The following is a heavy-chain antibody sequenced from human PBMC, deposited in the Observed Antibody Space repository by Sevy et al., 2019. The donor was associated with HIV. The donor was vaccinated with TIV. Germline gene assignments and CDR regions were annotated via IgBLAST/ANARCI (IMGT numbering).Heavy chain of an antibody. D-gene: IGHD2-2*01. Sequence: SENLSLTCTVSGGSISSSSYYWGWIRQPPGKGLEWIGSIYYSGSTYYNPSLKSRVTISVDTSKNQFSLKLSSVTAADTAVYYCASMVVVVPAAGRYYYYGMDVWGQGTTVTVSS. CDR2: IYYSGST. V-gene: IGHV4-39*01. J-gene: IGHJ6*02. CDR1: GGSISSSSYY. CDR3: ASMVVVVPAAGRYYYYGMDV.